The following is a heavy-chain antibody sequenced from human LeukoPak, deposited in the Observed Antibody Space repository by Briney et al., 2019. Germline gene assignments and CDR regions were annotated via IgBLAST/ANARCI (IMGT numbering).Heavy chain of an antibody. D-gene: IGHD3-22*01. Sequence: GGSLRLSCAASGFTFSDYAMTWVRQAPGKGLEWVATISGSGVMTYYADSVKGRFTISRDNAKNSLYLQMNSLRAEDTAAYYCARDAYYYDSSGYLPVPIDYWGQGTLVTVSS. CDR3: ARDAYYYDSSGYLPVPIDY. CDR1: GFTFSDYA. V-gene: IGHV3-23*01. J-gene: IGHJ4*02. CDR2: ISGSGVMT.